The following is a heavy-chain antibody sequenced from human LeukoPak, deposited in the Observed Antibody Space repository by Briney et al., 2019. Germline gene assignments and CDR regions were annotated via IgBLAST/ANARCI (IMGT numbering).Heavy chain of an antibody. Sequence: SETLSLTCTVSGGSISSYYWSWIRQPPGKGLEWIGYIYYSGSTNYNPSLKSRVTISVDTSKNQFSLKLSSVTAADTAVYYCARDPRAAAGLDYYYGMDVWGKGITVTVSS. CDR1: GGSISSYY. CDR3: ARDPRAAAGLDYYYGMDV. CDR2: IYYSGST. J-gene: IGHJ6*04. D-gene: IGHD6-13*01. V-gene: IGHV4-59*01.